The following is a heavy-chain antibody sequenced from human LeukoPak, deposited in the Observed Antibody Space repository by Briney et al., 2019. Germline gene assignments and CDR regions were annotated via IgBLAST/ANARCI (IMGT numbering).Heavy chain of an antibody. J-gene: IGHJ6*02. V-gene: IGHV1-18*01. CDR2: ISAYNGNT. CDR3: ARSVYCSGGSCYGHYYYYGMDV. D-gene: IGHD2-15*01. Sequence: ASVKVSCKASGYTSTSYGISWVRQAPGQGLEWMGWISAYNGNTNYAQKLQGRVTMTTDTSTSTAYMELRSLRSDDTAVYYCARSVYCSGGSCYGHYYYYGMDVWGQGTTVTVSS. CDR1: GYTSTSYG.